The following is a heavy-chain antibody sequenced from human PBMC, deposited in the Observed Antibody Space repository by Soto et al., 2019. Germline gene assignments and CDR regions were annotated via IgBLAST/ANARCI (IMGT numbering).Heavy chain of an antibody. CDR2: ISAYNGNT. CDR1: GYTFTSYG. J-gene: IGHJ4*02. V-gene: IGHV1-18*04. CDR3: ARAHPTQGGAPAPAKLFDY. D-gene: IGHD1-26*01. Sequence: QVQLVQSGAEVKKPGASVKVSCKASGYTFTSYGISWVRQAPGQGLEWMGWISAYNGNTNYAQKLQGRVTMTTDTSTSTAYMELRSLRSDDTAVYYCARAHPTQGGAPAPAKLFDYWGQGTLVTVSS.